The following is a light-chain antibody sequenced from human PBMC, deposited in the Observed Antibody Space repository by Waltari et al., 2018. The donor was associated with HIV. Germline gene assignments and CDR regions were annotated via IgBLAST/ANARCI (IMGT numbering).Light chain of an antibody. CDR2: SNN. J-gene: IGLJ2*01. CDR1: SSNTGSNT. CDR3: AAWDDSLNGVV. Sequence: QSVLTQPPSASGTPGQRVTISCSGSSSNTGSNTVNWYQQLPGTAPKHLIYSNNQRPSGVPYRVSGSKSGTSASLATSGLQSEDGADYYCAAWDDSLNGVVFGGGTKLTGL. V-gene: IGLV1-44*01.